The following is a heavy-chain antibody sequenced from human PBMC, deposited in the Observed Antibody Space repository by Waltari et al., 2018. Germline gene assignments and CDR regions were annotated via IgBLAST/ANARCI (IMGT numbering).Heavy chain of an antibody. J-gene: IGHJ4*02. Sequence: QVQLVQSGAEVKKPGASVKVSCKASGYTFTGYYMHWVRQAPGQGLEWMGWINPNSGGTNYGKKFQGRVTMTRDTSISTAYMELSRLRSDDTAVYYCARERCSSSGAVVDYWGQGTLVTVSS. V-gene: IGHV1-2*02. CDR2: INPNSGGT. D-gene: IGHD6-6*01. CDR1: GYTFTGYY. CDR3: ARERCSSSGAVVDY.